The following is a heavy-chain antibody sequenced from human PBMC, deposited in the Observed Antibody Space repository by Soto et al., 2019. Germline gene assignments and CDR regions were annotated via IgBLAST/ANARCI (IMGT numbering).Heavy chain of an antibody. V-gene: IGHV1-58*01. Sequence: SVKVSCKASGFTFTSSAVQWVRQARGQRLEWIGWIVVGSGNTNYAQKFQERVTITRDMSTSTAYMELSSLRSEDTAVYYCAAGLNYYDSSGLDYWGQGTLVTVSS. D-gene: IGHD3-22*01. J-gene: IGHJ4*02. CDR1: GFTFTSSA. CDR2: IVVGSGNT. CDR3: AAGLNYYDSSGLDY.